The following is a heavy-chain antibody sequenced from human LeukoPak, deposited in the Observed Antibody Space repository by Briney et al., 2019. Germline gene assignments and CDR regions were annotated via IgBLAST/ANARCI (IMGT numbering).Heavy chain of an antibody. CDR1: GYSFTSYW. CDR3: ARHFSVTTTSWGGPRYYYYYMDV. D-gene: IGHD4-11*01. J-gene: IGHJ6*03. CDR2: IYPGDSDT. V-gene: IGHV5-51*01. Sequence: GESLKISCKGSGYSFTSYWIGWVRQMPGKGLEWMGIIYPGDSDTRYSPSFQGQVTISADKSISTAYLQWSSLKASDTAMYYCARHFSVTTTSWGGPRYYYYYMDVWGKGTTVTVSS.